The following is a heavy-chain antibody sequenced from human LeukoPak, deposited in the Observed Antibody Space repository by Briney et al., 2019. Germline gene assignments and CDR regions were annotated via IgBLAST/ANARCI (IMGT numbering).Heavy chain of an antibody. CDR3: ARHRGPGTHRYSSSWYYPSGAFDI. V-gene: IGHV4-39*01. Sequence: PSETLSLTCTVSGGSISSSSYYWSWIRQPPGKGLEWIGEINHSGSTNYNPSLKSRVTISVDTSKNQFSLKLSSVTAADTAVYYCARHRGPGTHRYSSSWYYPSGAFDIWGQGTMVTVSS. CDR2: INHSGST. J-gene: IGHJ3*02. CDR1: GGSISSSSYY. D-gene: IGHD6-13*01.